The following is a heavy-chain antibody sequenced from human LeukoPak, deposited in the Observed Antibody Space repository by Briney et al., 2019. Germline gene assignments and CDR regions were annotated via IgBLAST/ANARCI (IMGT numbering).Heavy chain of an antibody. CDR3: ARDPIGSRWPYYFDY. CDR2: FDPEDGET. CDR1: GGTFSSYA. J-gene: IGHJ4*02. V-gene: IGHV1-69*05. D-gene: IGHD6-13*01. Sequence: SVKVSCKASGGTFSSYAISWVRQAPGQGLEWMGGFDPEDGETIYAQKFQARVTITRDTSASTAYMELSSLRSEDTAVYYCARDPIGSRWPYYFDYRGQGTLVTVSS.